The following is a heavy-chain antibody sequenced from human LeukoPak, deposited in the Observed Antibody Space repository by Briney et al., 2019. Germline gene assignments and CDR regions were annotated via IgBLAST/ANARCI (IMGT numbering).Heavy chain of an antibody. CDR2: IRPNSGGT. CDR3: ARDDDYGSGTYMDV. D-gene: IGHD3-10*01. Sequence: GASVKVSCKTSGYTFTGYHIHWVRQAPGQGLEWMGWIRPNSGGTKYAQKFQGRVTMTRDTSISTAYMELDRLRSDDTAVYYCARDDDYGSGTYMDVWGKGTTVTVSS. CDR1: GYTFTGYH. J-gene: IGHJ6*03. V-gene: IGHV1-2*02.